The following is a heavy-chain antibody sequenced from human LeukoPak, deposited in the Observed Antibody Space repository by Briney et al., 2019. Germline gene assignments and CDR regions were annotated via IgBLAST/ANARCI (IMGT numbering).Heavy chain of an antibody. CDR2: ISYDGSNK. V-gene: IGHV3-30*18. CDR1: GFTFSSYG. J-gene: IGHJ4*02. CDR3: AKPILTAFGYFDY. D-gene: IGHD3-9*01. Sequence: GRSLRLSCAASGFTFSSYGMHWVRQAPGKGLEWVAVISYDGSNKYYADSVKGRFTISRDNSKNTLYLQMNSLRAEDTAVYYCAKPILTAFGYFDYWGQGTLVTVSS.